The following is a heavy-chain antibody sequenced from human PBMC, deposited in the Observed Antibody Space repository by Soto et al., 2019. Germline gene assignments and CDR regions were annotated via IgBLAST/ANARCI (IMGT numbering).Heavy chain of an antibody. J-gene: IGHJ4*02. CDR1: GFTFSNYA. V-gene: IGHV3-23*01. D-gene: IGHD2-2*01. CDR3: AKDVVCSTPCYGTLHF. CDR2: IVSSGGNT. Sequence: EVQLLESGGGLGQPGGSLRLSCAASGFTFSNYAMSWVRQAPGKGLEWVSAIVSSGGNTYYADSVKGRFTISRDNSKNPLYLQMNSLRAEDTAVYYCAKDVVCSTPCYGTLHFWGQGTLVTVSS.